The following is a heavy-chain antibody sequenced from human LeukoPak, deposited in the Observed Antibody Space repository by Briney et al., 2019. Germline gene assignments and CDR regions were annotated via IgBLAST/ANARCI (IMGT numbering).Heavy chain of an antibody. CDR2: INPNSGGT. CDR3: ATGPPYYDYVWGSYRYTQYFQH. J-gene: IGHJ1*01. D-gene: IGHD3-16*02. V-gene: IGHV1-2*02. Sequence: ASVKVSCKASGYTFTGYYMHWVRQAPGQGLEWMGWINPNSGGTNYAQKFQGRVTMTRDTSISTAYMELSRLRSDDTAVYYCATGPPYYDYVWGSYRYTQYFQHWGQGTLVTVSS. CDR1: GYTFTGYY.